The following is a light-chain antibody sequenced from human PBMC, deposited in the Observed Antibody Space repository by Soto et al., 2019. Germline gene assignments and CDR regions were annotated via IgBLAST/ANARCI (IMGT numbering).Light chain of an antibody. Sequence: DIQMTQSPTTLSASVGDRVTITCRAGQSISSWLAWYQQKPGKAPKLLIYGASSLESGVPSRFSGSGSGTEFTLTITSLQPEDFATYYCQQLNSFPITFGQGTRLEIK. V-gene: IGKV1-5*01. CDR1: QSISSW. CDR3: QQLNSFPIT. J-gene: IGKJ5*01. CDR2: GAS.